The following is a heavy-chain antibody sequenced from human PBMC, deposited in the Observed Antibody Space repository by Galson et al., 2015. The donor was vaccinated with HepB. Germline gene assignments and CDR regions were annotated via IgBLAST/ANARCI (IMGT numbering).Heavy chain of an antibody. CDR3: ARGDYIGVLEETCYFDY. Sequence: SVKVSCKASGGTFSSYAISWVRQAPGQGLEWMGGIIPIFGTANYAQKFQGRVTITADESTSTAYMELSSLRSEDTAVYYCARGDYIGVLEETCYFDYWGQGTLVTVSS. CDR2: IIPIFGTA. J-gene: IGHJ4*02. CDR1: GGTFSSYA. D-gene: IGHD3-3*01. V-gene: IGHV1-69*13.